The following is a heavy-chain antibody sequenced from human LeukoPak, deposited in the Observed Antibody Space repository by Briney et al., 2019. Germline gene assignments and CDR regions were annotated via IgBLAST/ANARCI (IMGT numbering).Heavy chain of an antibody. V-gene: IGHV3-23*01. CDR3: AKGTCSGTSCYVMYFQH. CDR1: GFSFSSYA. J-gene: IGHJ1*01. D-gene: IGHD2-2*01. Sequence: GGSLRLSRAASGFSFSSYAMSWVRQAPGKGLEWVSAISGGGGSTHSADSVKGRFIISRDNSKNTLYLQMNSLRAEDTAVYYCAKGTCSGTSCYVMYFQHWGQGTLVTVSS. CDR2: ISGGGGST.